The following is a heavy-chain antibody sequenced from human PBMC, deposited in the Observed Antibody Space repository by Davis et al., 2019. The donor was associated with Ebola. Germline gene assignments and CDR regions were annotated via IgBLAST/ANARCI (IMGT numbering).Heavy chain of an antibody. CDR2: ISGSASGT. CDR3: AGGDFWSGQFDY. V-gene: IGHV3-23*01. CDR1: GFTFSNYV. Sequence: GESLKISCAASGFTFSNYVMSWVRQAPGKGLECISSISGSASGTSYADSVKGRFTISRDNSRNTLYLQMDSLRAEDTAVYYCAGGDFWSGQFDYWGQGTLVTVSS. D-gene: IGHD3-3*01. J-gene: IGHJ4*02.